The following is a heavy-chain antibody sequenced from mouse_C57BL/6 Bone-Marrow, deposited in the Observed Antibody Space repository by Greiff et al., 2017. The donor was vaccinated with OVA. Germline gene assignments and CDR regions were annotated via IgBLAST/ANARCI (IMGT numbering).Heavy chain of an antibody. Sequence: VQLVESGPGLVAPSQSLSITCTVSGFSLNSYAISWVRQPPGKGLEWLGVIWNGGGTNYNSSLKSRLSISKDNSKSQVFLKMNSLQTDDTARYYCATFAYWGQGTLVTVSA. J-gene: IGHJ3*01. CDR1: GFSLNSYA. V-gene: IGHV2-9-1*01. CDR3: ATFAY. CDR2: IWNGGGT.